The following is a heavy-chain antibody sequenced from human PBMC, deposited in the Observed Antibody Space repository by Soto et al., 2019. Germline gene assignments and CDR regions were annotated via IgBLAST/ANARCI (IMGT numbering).Heavy chain of an antibody. D-gene: IGHD2-2*02. CDR1: GFTFSSYW. V-gene: IGHV3-7*03. CDR3: ARAGYCSSPSCYRVGWFDP. Sequence: EVQLVESGGGLVQPGGSLRLSCAASGFTFSSYWMSWVRQAPGKGLEWVANRKHDGSEKYYVDSVKGRFTISRDNAKNSLYLQMNSLRAEDTAVYYCARAGYCSSPSCYRVGWFDPWGQGNLVTVSS. J-gene: IGHJ5*02. CDR2: RKHDGSEK.